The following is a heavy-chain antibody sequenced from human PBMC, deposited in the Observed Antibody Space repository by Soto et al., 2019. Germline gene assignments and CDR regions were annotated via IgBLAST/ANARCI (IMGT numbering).Heavy chain of an antibody. Sequence: LSLTCAVSGASFTSNNWWTWVRQPPGQGLEWIGEIYRTGSTNYNPSLKSRVTISLDKSENQFSLKVTSLTAADTAVYYCASRDPGTSVDYWGQGTLVTVSS. CDR2: IYRTGST. V-gene: IGHV4-4*02. D-gene: IGHD1-7*01. CDR3: ASRDPGTSVDY. J-gene: IGHJ4*02. CDR1: GASFTSNNW.